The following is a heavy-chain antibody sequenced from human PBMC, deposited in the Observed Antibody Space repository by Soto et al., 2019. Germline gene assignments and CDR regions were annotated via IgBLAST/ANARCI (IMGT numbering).Heavy chain of an antibody. CDR1: GFTFSSYT. CDR2: ISATGGST. J-gene: IGHJ5*01. Sequence: GGSLRLSCAASGFTFSSYTMSWVRQAPGKGLEWVSGISATGGSTYYADSVKGRFTFSRDNSKNTLYLRMNSLRAEDTAVYYCAKGFIRDCGGDCTVDAWGHGTLVTVSS. CDR3: AKGFIRDCGGDCTVDA. V-gene: IGHV3-23*01. D-gene: IGHD2-21*02.